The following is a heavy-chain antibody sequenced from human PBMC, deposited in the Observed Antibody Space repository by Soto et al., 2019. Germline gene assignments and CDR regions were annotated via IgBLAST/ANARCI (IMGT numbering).Heavy chain of an antibody. Sequence: PGGSLRLSCAASGFTFSSYAMHWVRQAPGKGLEWVAVISYDGINKYYTDSVKGRFTISRDNSKNTLYLQINSLRAEDTAVYYCARPIQLWYKGGMDVWGQGTTVTVSS. CDR1: GFTFSSYA. D-gene: IGHD5-18*01. CDR2: ISYDGINK. CDR3: ARPIQLWYKGGMDV. V-gene: IGHV3-30-3*01. J-gene: IGHJ6*02.